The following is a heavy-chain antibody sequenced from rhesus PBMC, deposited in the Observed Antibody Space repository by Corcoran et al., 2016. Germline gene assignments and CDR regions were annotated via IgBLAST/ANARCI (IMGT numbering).Heavy chain of an antibody. V-gene: IGHV2-95*01. CDR2: MYWNDSK. D-gene: IGHD6-37*01. CDR1: GFSIRTSGTG. CDR3: ARVGSGGAFDF. J-gene: IGHJ3*01. Sequence: QVTLKEAGPALGKPTQTLTLTCTFSGFSIRTSGTGAGWIRQPPGEALEWHASMYWNDSKYYSTSRKSRVTIATDNSRNQVVLTMTSMDSVDTARYYCARVGSGGAFDFWGHGLRVTVSS.